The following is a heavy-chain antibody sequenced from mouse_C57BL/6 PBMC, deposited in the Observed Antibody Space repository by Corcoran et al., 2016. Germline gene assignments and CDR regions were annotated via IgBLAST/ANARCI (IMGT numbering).Heavy chain of an antibody. V-gene: IGHV9-3*01. CDR3: ARTTAQALYAMDY. Sequence: QIQLVQSGPELKKPGETVKISCKASGYTFTTYGMSWVKQAPGKGLKWMGWINTYSGVPTYADDFKGRFAFSLETSASTAYLQINNLKNEDTDTYFCARTTAQALYAMDYWGQGTSVTVSS. D-gene: IGHD3-2*02. CDR1: GYTFTTYG. J-gene: IGHJ4*01. CDR2: INTYSGVP.